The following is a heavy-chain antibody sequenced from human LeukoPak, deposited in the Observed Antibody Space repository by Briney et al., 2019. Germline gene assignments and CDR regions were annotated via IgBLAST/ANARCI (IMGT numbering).Heavy chain of an antibody. CDR1: GYTFTVYH. D-gene: IGHD6-6*01. CDR3: ARASPYSSSSGFAY. V-gene: IGHV1-2*02. Sequence: ASVKVSCKASGYTFTVYHIHWVRQAPGQGLEWMGWIDPNSGGTNYAQKFQGRVTMTRDTSITTAYMELNRLRSDDTAVYYCARASPYSSSSGFAYWGQGTLVTVSS. J-gene: IGHJ4*02. CDR2: IDPNSGGT.